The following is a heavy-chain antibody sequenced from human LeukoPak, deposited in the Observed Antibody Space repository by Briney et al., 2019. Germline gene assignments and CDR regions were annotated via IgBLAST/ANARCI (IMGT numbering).Heavy chain of an antibody. V-gene: IGHV4-39*07. CDR3: ARVLRDSSGWYYFDY. Sequence: KSSETLSLTCTVSGGSISSSSYYWGWIRQPPGKGLEWIGSIYYSGSTYYNPSLKSRVTISVDTSKNQFSLKLSSVTAADTAVYYCARVLRDSSGWYYFDYWGRGTLVTVSS. D-gene: IGHD6-19*01. J-gene: IGHJ4*02. CDR2: IYYSGST. CDR1: GGSISSSSYY.